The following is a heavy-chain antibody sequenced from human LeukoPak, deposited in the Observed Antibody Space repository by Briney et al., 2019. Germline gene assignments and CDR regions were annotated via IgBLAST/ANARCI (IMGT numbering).Heavy chain of an antibody. CDR1: GGSFSGYY. CDR3: ARFPGSAEYRHYYYMDV. Sequence: SETLSLTCAVYGGSFSGYYWNWIRQPPGKRLEWIGGINHSGNTNYNPSLKSRVTVSVDTSKNQFSLKLSSVTAADTAVYYCARFPGSAEYRHYYYMDVWGKGTTVTVSS. V-gene: IGHV4-34*01. CDR2: INHSGNT. J-gene: IGHJ6*03. D-gene: IGHD2-15*01.